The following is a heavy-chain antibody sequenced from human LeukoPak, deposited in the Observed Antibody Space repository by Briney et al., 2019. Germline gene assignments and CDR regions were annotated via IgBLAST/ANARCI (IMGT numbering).Heavy chain of an antibody. D-gene: IGHD3-10*01. CDR1: GYTFTSYY. Sequence: ASVKVSCKASGYTFTSYYMQWVRQAPGQGLEWMGIINPSGGSTSYAQKFQGRVTMTRDTSTSTVYMELSSLRSEDTTVYYCARDSPRVYYGSGSYYNALGYWGQGTLVTVSS. V-gene: IGHV1-46*01. J-gene: IGHJ4*02. CDR2: INPSGGST. CDR3: ARDSPRVYYGSGSYYNALGY.